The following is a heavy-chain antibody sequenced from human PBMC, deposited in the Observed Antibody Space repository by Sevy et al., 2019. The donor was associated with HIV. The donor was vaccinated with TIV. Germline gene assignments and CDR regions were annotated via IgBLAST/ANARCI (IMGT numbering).Heavy chain of an antibody. CDR3: ARDCSSTTCLWGLDV. CDR2: IKRDGSER. J-gene: IGHJ6*02. V-gene: IGHV3-7*03. CDR1: GFTFSNYW. Sequence: GGSLRLSCAASGFTFSNYWMTWVRQAPGKGLEWVANIKRDGSERYYVASVKGRFTISRDKAKNSLYLQMNSLGADDTAVYYCARDCSSTTCLWGLDVWGQGTTVTVSS. D-gene: IGHD2-2*01.